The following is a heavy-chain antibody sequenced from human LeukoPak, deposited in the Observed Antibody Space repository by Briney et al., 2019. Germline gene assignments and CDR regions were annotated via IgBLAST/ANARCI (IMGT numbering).Heavy chain of an antibody. J-gene: IGHJ4*02. V-gene: IGHV4-4*02. CDR2: IFHSGST. D-gene: IGHD5-18*01. CDR3: SRKDTPMIYFDC. CDR1: GDSISSTNW. Sequence: SETLSLTCAVSGDSISSTNWWTLVRQPPGKGLEWIGEIFHSGSTNYNPSLKSRVSMSVDKSKNQFSLRLNSVTAADTAVYYCSRKDTPMIYFDCWGQGTLVTVSS.